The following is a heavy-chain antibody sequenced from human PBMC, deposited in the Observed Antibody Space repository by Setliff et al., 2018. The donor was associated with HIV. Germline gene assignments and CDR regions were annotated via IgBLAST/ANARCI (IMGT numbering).Heavy chain of an antibody. CDR2: INESGST. Sequence: PSETLSLTCAVYGGSFSGYYWSWVRQPPRKGLEWIGEINESGSTNYNPSLKSRVTMSVDTSKNQFSLKLNSVTAAETAVYYCGRGSRITIFGVVKGTNWFDPWGQGTLVTVSS. V-gene: IGHV4-34*01. J-gene: IGHJ5*02. CDR3: GRGSRITIFGVVKGTNWFDP. D-gene: IGHD3-3*01. CDR1: GGSFSGYY.